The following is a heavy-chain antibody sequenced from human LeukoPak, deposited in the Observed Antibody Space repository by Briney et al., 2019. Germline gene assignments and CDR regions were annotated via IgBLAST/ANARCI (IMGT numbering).Heavy chain of an antibody. CDR1: GFTVSSNY. V-gene: IGHV3-53*01. CDR2: IYSGGST. J-gene: IGHJ4*02. D-gene: IGHD4-23*01. CDR3: ARRAGGYSHPYDY. Sequence: WGSLRLSCAASGFTVSSNYMSWVRQVPGKGLEWVSLIYSGGSTYYADSVKGRFTISRDNSKNTLYLQMNSLRAEDTAVYYCARRAGGYSHPYDYWGQGTLVTVSS.